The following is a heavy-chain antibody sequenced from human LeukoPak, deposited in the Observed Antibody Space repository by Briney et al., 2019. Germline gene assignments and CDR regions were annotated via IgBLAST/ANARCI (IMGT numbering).Heavy chain of an antibody. CDR2: INHSGST. J-gene: IGHJ4*02. Sequence: SSETLSLTCAAYGGSFSGYYWSWIRQPPGKGLEWIGEINHSGSTNYNPSLKSRVTISVDTSKNQFSLKLSSVTAADTAVYYCASRGWLALDYWGQGTLVTVSS. D-gene: IGHD6-19*01. CDR1: GGSFSGYY. V-gene: IGHV4-34*01. CDR3: ASRGWLALDY.